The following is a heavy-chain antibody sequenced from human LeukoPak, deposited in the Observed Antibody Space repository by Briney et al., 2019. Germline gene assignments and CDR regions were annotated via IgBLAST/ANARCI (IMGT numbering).Heavy chain of an antibody. V-gene: IGHV4-61*03. J-gene: IGHJ2*01. Sequence: SETLSLTCTVSGGSVSSGSYYWSWIRQPPGKGLEWVGHIYYLGSTNYDPSLKSRVTISIDTSKNYFSLKLNSVIAADTAVYYCARDRPGSYWYFDLWGRGTLVTVSS. CDR1: GGSVSSGSYY. CDR3: ARDRPGSYWYFDL. D-gene: IGHD3-10*01. CDR2: IYYLGST.